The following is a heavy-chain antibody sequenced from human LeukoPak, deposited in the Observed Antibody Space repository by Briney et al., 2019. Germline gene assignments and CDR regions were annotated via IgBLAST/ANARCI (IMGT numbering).Heavy chain of an antibody. Sequence: SETLSLTCAVYGGSFSGYYWSWIRQPPGKGLEWIGEINHSGSTNYNPSLKSRVTISVDTSKNQFSLKLSSVTAADTAVYYCAIGCYGDYSLCYFDYWGQGTLVTVSS. J-gene: IGHJ4*02. D-gene: IGHD4-17*01. CDR3: AIGCYGDYSLCYFDY. V-gene: IGHV4-34*01. CDR1: GGSFSGYY. CDR2: INHSGST.